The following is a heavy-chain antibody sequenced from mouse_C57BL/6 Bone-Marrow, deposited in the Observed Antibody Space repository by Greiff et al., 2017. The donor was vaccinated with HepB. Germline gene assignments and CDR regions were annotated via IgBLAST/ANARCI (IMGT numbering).Heavy chain of an antibody. Sequence: EVQLQESGPGLVKPSQSLSLTCSVTGYSITSGYYWNWIRQFPGNKLEWMGYISYDGSNNYNPSLKNRISITRDTSKNQFFLKLNSVTTEDTATYYCASPYGSSYRYFDVWGTGTTVTVSS. D-gene: IGHD1-1*01. CDR2: ISYDGSN. J-gene: IGHJ1*03. CDR3: ASPYGSSYRYFDV. CDR1: GYSITSGYY. V-gene: IGHV3-6*01.